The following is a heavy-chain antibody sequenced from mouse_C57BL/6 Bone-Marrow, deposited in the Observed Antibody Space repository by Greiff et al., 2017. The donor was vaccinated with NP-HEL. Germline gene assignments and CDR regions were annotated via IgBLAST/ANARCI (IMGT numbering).Heavy chain of an antibody. CDR2: IYPRSGNT. CDR1: GYTFTSYG. D-gene: IGHD2-4*01. CDR3: ARSDYDYDEGGY. V-gene: IGHV1-81*01. Sequence: VQLQQSGAELARPGASVKLSCKASGYTFTSYGISWVKQRTGQGLEWIGEIYPRSGNTYYNEKFKGKATLTADKSSSTAYMELRSLTSEDSAVYFCARSDYDYDEGGYWGQGTTLTVSS. J-gene: IGHJ2*01.